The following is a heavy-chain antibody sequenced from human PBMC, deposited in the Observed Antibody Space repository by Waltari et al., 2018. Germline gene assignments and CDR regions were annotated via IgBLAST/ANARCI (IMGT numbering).Heavy chain of an antibody. CDR1: GGTFSSYA. J-gene: IGHJ5*02. V-gene: IGHV1-69*09. D-gene: IGHD2-2*01. Sequence: QVQLVQSGAEVKKPGSSVKVSCKASGGTFSSYAISWVRQAPGQGLEWMGRIIPILGIANDEQKFQGRGTITADKSTSTAYMELSSLRSEDTAVYYCARYFGGYCSSTSCFNWFDPWGQGTLVTVSS. CDR2: IIPILGIA. CDR3: ARYFGGYCSSTSCFNWFDP.